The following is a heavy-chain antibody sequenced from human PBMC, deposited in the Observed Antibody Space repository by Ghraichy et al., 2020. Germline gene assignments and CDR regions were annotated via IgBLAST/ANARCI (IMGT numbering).Heavy chain of an antibody. V-gene: IGHV3-7*01. Sequence: GESLNISCAASGFTFSSYWMSWVRQAPGKGLEWVANIKQDGSEKYYVDSVKGRFTISRDNAKNSLYLQMNSLRAEDTAVYYCARAGRSSGWYAGFDFDYWGQGTLVTVSS. J-gene: IGHJ4*02. CDR2: IKQDGSEK. CDR3: ARAGRSSGWYAGFDFDY. D-gene: IGHD6-19*01. CDR1: GFTFSSYW.